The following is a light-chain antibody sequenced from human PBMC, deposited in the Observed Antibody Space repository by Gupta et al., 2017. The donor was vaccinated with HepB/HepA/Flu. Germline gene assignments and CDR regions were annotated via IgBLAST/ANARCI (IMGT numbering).Light chain of an antibody. J-gene: IGLJ3*02. CDR3: SSYAGSNNLWV. Sequence: QSALTQPPSASGSPGQSVTISCTGTSSDIGTYNYVSWYRQHPGKAPKLMIYEVSKRPSGVPDRFSGSKSGNTASLTVSGLQAEDEADYYCSSYAGSNNLWVFGGGTKLTVL. V-gene: IGLV2-8*01. CDR1: SSDIGTYNY. CDR2: EVS.